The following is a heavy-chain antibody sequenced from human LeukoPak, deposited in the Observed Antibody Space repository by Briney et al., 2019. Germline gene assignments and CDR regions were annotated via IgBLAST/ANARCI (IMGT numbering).Heavy chain of an antibody. V-gene: IGHV3-23*01. CDR1: GFTFSSYA. J-gene: IGHJ4*02. CDR2: IGGSGTST. Sequence: PGGSLRLSCAASGFTFSSYAMTWVRQAPGKGLEWVSVIGGSGTSTDYADSVKGRFTISRDNSKNTLYLQMNSLRAEDTAVYYCAKSFGPVIAAAGTGADWGQGTLVTVSS. CDR3: AKSFGPVIAAAGTGAD. D-gene: IGHD6-13*01.